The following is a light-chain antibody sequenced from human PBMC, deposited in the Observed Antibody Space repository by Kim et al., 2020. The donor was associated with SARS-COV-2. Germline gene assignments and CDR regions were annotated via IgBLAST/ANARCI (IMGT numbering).Light chain of an antibody. CDR2: RDS. V-gene: IGLV3-9*01. J-gene: IGLJ3*02. CDR1: NIGSKN. Sequence: VALGQTARITCGGNNIGSKNVPWCQQKPGQAPVLVIYRDSNRPSGIPERFSGSNSGNTATLTISRAQAGDEADYYCQVWDSSTEVFGGGTQLTVL. CDR3: QVWDSSTEV.